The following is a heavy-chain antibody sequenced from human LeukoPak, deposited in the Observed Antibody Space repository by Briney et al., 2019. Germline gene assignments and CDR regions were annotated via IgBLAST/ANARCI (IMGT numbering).Heavy chain of an antibody. CDR1: GYSFTSYW. V-gene: IGHV5-51*01. D-gene: IGHD1-1*01. Sequence: GESLKISCKGSGYSFTSYWIAWVRQLPGKGLEWMGIIYPGDSDIRYSPSFQGQVTISADKSISTAYLQWSSLKASDTAIYYCARRYGPTVDYWGQGTLVTVSS. CDR2: IYPGDSDI. CDR3: ARRYGPTVDY. J-gene: IGHJ4*02.